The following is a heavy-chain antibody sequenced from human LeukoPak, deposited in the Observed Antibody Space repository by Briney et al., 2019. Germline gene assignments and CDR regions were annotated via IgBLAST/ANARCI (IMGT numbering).Heavy chain of an antibody. J-gene: IGHJ4*02. D-gene: IGHD2/OR15-2a*01. CDR1: GFTFSSYC. V-gene: IGHV3-72*01. CDR2: IRKKVNSYNT. Sequence: GGSLTLSCAASGFTFSSYCMSWVRQAPGEGLKWVGRIRKKVNSYNTEYAETVKGRLTISRDDSKTSLYLQMNSLNTEDTAVYYCARGYCRSTTSCYFDYWGQGTLVTVSS. CDR3: ARGYCRSTTSCYFDY.